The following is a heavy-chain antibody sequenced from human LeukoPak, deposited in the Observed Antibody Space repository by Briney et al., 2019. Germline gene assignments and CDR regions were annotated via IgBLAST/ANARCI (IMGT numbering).Heavy chain of an antibody. D-gene: IGHD3-10*01. CDR2: ISGNGDST. CDR3: ARGRGSYSLDY. J-gene: IGHJ4*02. CDR1: GFTLSSYA. Sequence: GGSLRLSCAASGFTLSSYAMSWVRQAPGRGLEWVSAISGNGDSTYYADSVKGRLTISRDNSKNTLYLQMNSLRAEDTAVYNCARGRGSYSLDYWGQGTLVTVPS. V-gene: IGHV3-23*01.